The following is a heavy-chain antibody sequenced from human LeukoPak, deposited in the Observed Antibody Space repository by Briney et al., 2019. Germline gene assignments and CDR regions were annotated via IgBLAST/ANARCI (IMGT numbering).Heavy chain of an antibody. J-gene: IGHJ4*02. CDR2: IKSKTDGGTT. CDR3: TTDGATVLTRDY. D-gene: IGHD4-23*01. CDR1: GFTFGNAW. Sequence: GSLRLSCAASGFTFGNAWMSWVRQAPGKGLEWVGRIKSKTDGGTTDYAAPMKGRFTISRDDSKNTLYLQMNSLKTEDTAVYYCTTDGATVLTRDYWGQGTLVTVSS. V-gene: IGHV3-15*01.